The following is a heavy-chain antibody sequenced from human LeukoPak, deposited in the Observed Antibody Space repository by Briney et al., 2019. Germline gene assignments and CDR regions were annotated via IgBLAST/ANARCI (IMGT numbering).Heavy chain of an antibody. CDR1: GGSISSSSYY. CDR2: IYYSGRA. V-gene: IGHV4-39*01. Sequence: ETLSLTCTVSGGSISSSSYYWGWIRQPPGKGLEWIGSIYYSGRAYYNPSLKSRVTISVDTSKNQFSLKLSSVTAADTAVYYCARHRGYGYGPVDYWGQGTLVTVSS. J-gene: IGHJ4*02. D-gene: IGHD5-18*01. CDR3: ARHRGYGYGPVDY.